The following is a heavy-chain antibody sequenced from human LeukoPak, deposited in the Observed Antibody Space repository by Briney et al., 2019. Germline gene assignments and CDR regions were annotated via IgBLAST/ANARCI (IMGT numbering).Heavy chain of an antibody. V-gene: IGHV1-69*05. D-gene: IGHD5-18*01. Sequence: ASVKVSCKASGGTFSSYAISWVRQAPGQGLEWMGGIILIFGTANYAQKFQGRVTITTDESTSTAYMELSSLRSEDTAVYYCARGERGYSYGSDYWGQGTLVTVSS. CDR3: ARGERGYSYGSDY. J-gene: IGHJ4*02. CDR1: GGTFSSYA. CDR2: IILIFGTA.